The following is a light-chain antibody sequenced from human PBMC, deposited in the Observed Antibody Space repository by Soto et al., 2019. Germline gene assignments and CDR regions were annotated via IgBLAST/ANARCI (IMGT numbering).Light chain of an antibody. J-gene: IGKJ2*01. Sequence: EIVLTQSPGTLSSSPGERATLSCRASQSISSHYLAWYQQKPGQAPRLLIYGASGRATGIPDRVSGSGSGTDLTLTISRLEPEDIAVYYCQQYGSSLPYTFGQGTKLEIK. CDR2: GAS. CDR1: QSISSHY. CDR3: QQYGSSLPYT. V-gene: IGKV3-20*01.